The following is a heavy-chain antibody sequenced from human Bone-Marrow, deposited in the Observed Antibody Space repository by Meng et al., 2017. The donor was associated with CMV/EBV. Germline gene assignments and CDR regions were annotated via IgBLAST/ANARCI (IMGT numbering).Heavy chain of an antibody. J-gene: IGHJ6*02. CDR3: ARDFEAAAGYCYYGMDV. D-gene: IGHD6-13*01. V-gene: IGHV3-74*01. CDR2: INSDGSST. Sequence: GESLKISCAASGFTFSSYWMHWVRQAPGKGLVWVSRINSDGSSTSYADSVKGRFTISRDNAKNTLYLQMNSLRAEDTAVYYCARDFEAAAGYCYYGMDVWGQGTTVTVSS. CDR1: GFTFSSYW.